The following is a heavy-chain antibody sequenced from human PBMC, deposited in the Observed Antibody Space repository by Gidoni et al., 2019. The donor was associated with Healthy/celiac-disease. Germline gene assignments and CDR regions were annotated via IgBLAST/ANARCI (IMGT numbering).Heavy chain of an antibody. D-gene: IGHD5-12*01. Sequence: EVQLVESGGGLVQPGGSLRLSCAASGFTFSSYEMNWVRQAPGKGLEWVSYISSSGSTIYYADSGKGRFTISRDNAKNSLYLQMNSLRAEDTAVYYCARGPGYSGYDSPYYFDYWGQGTLVTVSS. CDR1: GFTFSSYE. CDR3: ARGPGYSGYDSPYYFDY. CDR2: ISSSGSTI. J-gene: IGHJ4*02. V-gene: IGHV3-48*03.